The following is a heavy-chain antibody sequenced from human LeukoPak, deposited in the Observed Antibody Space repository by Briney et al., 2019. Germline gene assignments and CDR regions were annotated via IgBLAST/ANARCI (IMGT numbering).Heavy chain of an antibody. Sequence: PGGSLRLSCAASGFTFSSYAMSWVRQAPGKGLEWVSAISGSGGSTYYADSVKGRFTISRDNSKNTLYLQMNSLRAEDTAVYYCAKDVVLGLPAVPLPMDVWGQGTTVTVSS. CDR2: ISGSGGST. V-gene: IGHV3-23*01. D-gene: IGHD2-21*01. CDR3: AKDVVLGLPAVPLPMDV. CDR1: GFTFSSYA. J-gene: IGHJ6*02.